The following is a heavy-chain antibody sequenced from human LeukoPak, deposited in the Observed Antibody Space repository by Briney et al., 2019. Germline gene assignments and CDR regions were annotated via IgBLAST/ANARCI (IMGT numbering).Heavy chain of an antibody. CDR3: AREGRRYNWFDP. Sequence: SVKVSCKASGGTFSSYAISWVRQAPGQGLEWMGGIIPIFGTANYAQKFQGRVTITTDESTSTAYMELSSLRSEDTAVYYCAREGRRYNWFDPWGQGTLVTVSS. CDR1: GGTFSSYA. D-gene: IGHD6-25*01. V-gene: IGHV1-69*05. CDR2: IIPIFGTA. J-gene: IGHJ5*02.